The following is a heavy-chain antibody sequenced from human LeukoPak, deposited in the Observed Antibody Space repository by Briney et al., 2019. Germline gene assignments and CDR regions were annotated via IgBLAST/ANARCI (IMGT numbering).Heavy chain of an antibody. D-gene: IGHD2-2*01. Sequence: GSSVKVFCKASGGTFSSYAISWVRQAPGQGLEWMGGIIPIFGTANYAQKFQGRVTITTDKSTSTAYMELSSLRSEDTAVYYCARGYCSSTSCFPLDYWGQGTLVTVSS. J-gene: IGHJ4*02. V-gene: IGHV1-69*05. CDR2: IIPIFGTA. CDR1: GGTFSSYA. CDR3: ARGYCSSTSCFPLDY.